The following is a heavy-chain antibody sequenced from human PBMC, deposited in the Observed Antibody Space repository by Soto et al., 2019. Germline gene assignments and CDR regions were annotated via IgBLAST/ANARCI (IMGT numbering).Heavy chain of an antibody. CDR3: ASAAQVWLPFDS. CDR1: GTSISNYY. Sequence: SETLSLTCTVSGTSISNYYWSWIRQPPGKGLEWIGYIYYSGSTNYNPSLTSRATISVDTSKKQFSLKVNSVTASDTAVYYCASAAQVWLPFDSWGQGTLVTVSS. J-gene: IGHJ4*02. CDR2: IYYSGST. V-gene: IGHV4-59*01. D-gene: IGHD6-25*01.